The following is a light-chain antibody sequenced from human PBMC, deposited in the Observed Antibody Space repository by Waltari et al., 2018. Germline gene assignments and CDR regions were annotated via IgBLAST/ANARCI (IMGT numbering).Light chain of an antibody. V-gene: IGLV2-14*03. J-gene: IGLJ2*01. CDR3: SSYISSSTLEL. Sequence: QSALTQPASVSGSPGQSITISCTGTSSDVGAYNYVSWYQQHPGKAPKLMIFDVSNRPSGVSTRVSGSKSGNTASRTISGLQAEDEAGYYCSSYISSSTLELFGGGTSLTVL. CDR2: DVS. CDR1: SSDVGAYNY.